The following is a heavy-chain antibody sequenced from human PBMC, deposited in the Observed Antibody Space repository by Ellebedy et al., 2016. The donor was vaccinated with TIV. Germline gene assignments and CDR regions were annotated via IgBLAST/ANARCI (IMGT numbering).Heavy chain of an antibody. V-gene: IGHV3-21*01. D-gene: IGHD2-2*01. CDR1: GFTFSSYS. J-gene: IGHJ4*02. CDR2: ISSSSSYI. Sequence: GGSLRLSXAASGFTFSSYSMNWVRQAPGKGLEWVSSISSSSSYIYYADSVKGRFTISRDNAKNSLYLQMNSLRAEDTAVYYCASTKYQLTNDGNYFDYWGQGTLVTVSS. CDR3: ASTKYQLTNDGNYFDY.